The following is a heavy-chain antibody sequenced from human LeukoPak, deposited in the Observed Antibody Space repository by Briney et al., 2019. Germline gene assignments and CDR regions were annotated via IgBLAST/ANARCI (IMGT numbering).Heavy chain of an antibody. CDR1: GYSFTSYW. CDR3: ARRNNYYGSGSYYNWFDP. Sequence: GGSLKISCKGSGYSFTSYWIGWVRQMPGKGLEWMGIIYPGDSDTRYSPSFQGQVTISADKSISTAYLQWSSLKASDTAMYYCARRNNYYGSGSYYNWFDPWGQGTLVTVSS. J-gene: IGHJ5*02. V-gene: IGHV5-51*01. CDR2: IYPGDSDT. D-gene: IGHD3-10*01.